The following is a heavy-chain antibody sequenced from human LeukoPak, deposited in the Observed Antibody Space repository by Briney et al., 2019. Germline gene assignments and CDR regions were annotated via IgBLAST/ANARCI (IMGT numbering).Heavy chain of an antibody. CDR1: GFTFSSYA. J-gene: IGHJ4*02. V-gene: IGHV3-23*01. CDR3: AKLSPVYYDSSGCIEVPGGQFDY. Sequence: GGSLRLSCAASGFTFSSYAMSSVRQPPGKGLEWVSAISGSGGRTYYAASVKGRYNISRDNSKSTLYLKINSLIAEDEAVYYCAKLSPVYYDSSGCIEVPGGQFDYWGQGTLVTVSS. D-gene: IGHD3-22*01. CDR2: ISGSGGRT.